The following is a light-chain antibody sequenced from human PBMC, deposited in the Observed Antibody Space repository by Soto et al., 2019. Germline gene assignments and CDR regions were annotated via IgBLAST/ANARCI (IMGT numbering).Light chain of an antibody. Sequence: EIVMTQSPGTLSVSPGERATLSCRASQSVSSSLAWYQQKPGQAPRLLIYGASTRATGFPARFSGSGSGTEFTLTISSLQSEDFALYYCQQYNNWPWKFGQGTKVDIK. V-gene: IGKV3-15*01. CDR2: GAS. CDR3: QQYNNWPWK. CDR1: QSVSSS. J-gene: IGKJ1*01.